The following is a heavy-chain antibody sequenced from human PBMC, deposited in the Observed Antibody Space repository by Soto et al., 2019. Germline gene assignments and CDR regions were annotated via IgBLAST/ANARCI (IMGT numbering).Heavy chain of an antibody. CDR2: MYSGGST. D-gene: IGHD2-2*01. Sequence: GGSLRLSCAASGFTVSSNYMSWVRQAPGKGLEWVSVMYSGGSTYYADSVKGRFTISRDNAKNTLYLQMNSLRAEDTPVYYCARARLGIVVVPAATQYYYYYYGMDVWGQGTTVTVSS. CDR3: ARARLGIVVVPAATQYYYYYYGMDV. CDR1: GFTVSSNY. J-gene: IGHJ6*02. V-gene: IGHV3-53*01.